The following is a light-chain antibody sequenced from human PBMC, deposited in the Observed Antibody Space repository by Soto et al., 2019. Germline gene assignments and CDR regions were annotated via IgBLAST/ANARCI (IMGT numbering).Light chain of an antibody. J-gene: IGLJ1*01. V-gene: IGLV2-14*03. CDR2: DVS. CDR3: SSYTTSNTRQIV. CDR1: SSDVGGYNY. Sequence: QSVLTQPASVSGSPGQSITISCTGTSSDVGGYNYVSWYQHHPGKAPKLIIFDVSSRPSGVSNPFSGSKSGNTASLTISALQPEDEADYYCSSYTTSNTRQIVFGTGTKVTVL.